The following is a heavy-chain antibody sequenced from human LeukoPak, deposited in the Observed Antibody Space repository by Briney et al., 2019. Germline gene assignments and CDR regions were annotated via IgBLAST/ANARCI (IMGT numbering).Heavy chain of an antibody. CDR3: ARVRMRGYSYGPFDY. V-gene: IGHV4-34*01. Sequence: SETLSLTCAVYGGSFSGYYWSWIRQPPGKGLEWIGEINHSGSTNYNPSLKSRVTISVDTSKNQFSLKLSSVTAADTAVYYCARVRMRGYSYGPFDYWGQGTLVTVSS. CDR2: INHSGST. D-gene: IGHD5-18*01. CDR1: GGSFSGYY. J-gene: IGHJ4*02.